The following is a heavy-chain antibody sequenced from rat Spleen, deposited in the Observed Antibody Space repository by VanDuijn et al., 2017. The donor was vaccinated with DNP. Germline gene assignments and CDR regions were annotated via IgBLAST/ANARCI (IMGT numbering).Heavy chain of an antibody. Sequence: EVQLVESGGGLVQPGRSLKLSCAASGFTFSNYDMAWVRQAPTKGLEWVASISTSGGSTYYRDSVKGRFTVSRDNAKSTLYLQMDSLRSEDTATYYCARLNWEGFDYWGQGVMVTVSS. D-gene: IGHD5-1*01. V-gene: IGHV5-25*01. CDR3: ARLNWEGFDY. CDR1: GFTFSNYD. CDR2: ISTSGGST. J-gene: IGHJ2*01.